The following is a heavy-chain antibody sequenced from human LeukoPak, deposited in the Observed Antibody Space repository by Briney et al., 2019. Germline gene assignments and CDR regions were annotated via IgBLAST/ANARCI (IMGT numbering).Heavy chain of an antibody. CDR2: IHYSGHT. V-gene: IGHV4-39*07. CDR3: VRVDGVTRFYFDL. CDR1: GGSISTTAYY. J-gene: IGHJ4*02. Sequence: SETLSLTCTVSGGSISTTAYYWGWIRQTPVTGLGWIGNIHYSGHTYYNPSLKSRVTISVDTSKNQFSLKLTSVTAADTAVYYCVRVDGVTRFYFDLWGQGSLVTVSS. D-gene: IGHD3-10*02.